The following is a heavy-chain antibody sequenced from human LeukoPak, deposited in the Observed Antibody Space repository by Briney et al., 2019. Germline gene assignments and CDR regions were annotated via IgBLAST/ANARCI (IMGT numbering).Heavy chain of an antibody. CDR3: ARGLYCSGGSCYSNGMDV. D-gene: IGHD2-15*01. CDR1: GGTFSSYA. Sequence: SVKVSCKASGGTFSSYAISWVRQAPGQGLEWMGRIIPILGIANYAQKFQGRVTITADKSTSTAYMELSSLRSEDTAVYYCARGLYCSGGSCYSNGMDVWGQGTTVTVSS. J-gene: IGHJ6*02. CDR2: IIPILGIA. V-gene: IGHV1-69*04.